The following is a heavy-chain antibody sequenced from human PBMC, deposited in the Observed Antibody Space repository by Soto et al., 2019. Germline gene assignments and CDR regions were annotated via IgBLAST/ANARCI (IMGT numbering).Heavy chain of an antibody. J-gene: IGHJ4*02. CDR3: AKSFVTYYDFWSGSLDY. CDR2: ISGSGGST. D-gene: IGHD3-3*01. V-gene: IGHV3-23*01. Sequence: LRLSCAASGFTFSSYAVSWVRQAPGKGLEWVPAISGSGGSTYYADSVKGRFTISRDNSKNTLYLQMNSLRAEDTAVYYCAKSFVTYYDFWSGSLDYWGQGTLVTVSS. CDR1: GFTFSSYA.